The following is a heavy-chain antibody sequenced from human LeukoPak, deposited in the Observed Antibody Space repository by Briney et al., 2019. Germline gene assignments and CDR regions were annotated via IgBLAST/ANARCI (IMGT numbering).Heavy chain of an antibody. J-gene: IGHJ4*02. Sequence: PGRSLRPSCTASGFTFGDYAMSWVRQAPGRGRGWVGFIRSKAYGGTTECAASVKGRFTISRDDSKSIAYLQMNSLKTEDTAVYYCTRVAPVVRGVKGAYFDYWGQGTLVTVSS. CDR2: IRSKAYGGTT. V-gene: IGHV3-49*04. CDR3: TRVAPVVRGVKGAYFDY. D-gene: IGHD3-10*01. CDR1: GFTFGDYA.